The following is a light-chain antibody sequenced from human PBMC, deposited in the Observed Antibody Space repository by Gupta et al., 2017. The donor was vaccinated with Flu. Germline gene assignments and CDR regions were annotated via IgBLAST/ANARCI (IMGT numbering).Light chain of an antibody. J-gene: IGKJ2*03. V-gene: IGKV1-39*01. CDR2: AAS. Sequence: DIQMTQSPSSLSASVGDRVTITCRASQSISRHLNWYQQKPGKAPKVLIYAASSLQSGVPSRFSGSGSGTDFTLTISSLQPEDFAIYYCQQSYSTPRYSFGQGTKLEIK. CDR1: QSISRH. CDR3: QQSYSTPRYS.